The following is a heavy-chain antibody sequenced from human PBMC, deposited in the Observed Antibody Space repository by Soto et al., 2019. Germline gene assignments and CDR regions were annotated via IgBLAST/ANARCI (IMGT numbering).Heavy chain of an antibody. J-gene: IGHJ3*02. D-gene: IGHD7-27*01. CDR1: GDSVSSNSAA. CDR2: TYYRSKWYN. V-gene: IGHV6-1*01. Sequence: QSQTLSLTCAISGDSVSSNSAAWNWIRQSPSRGLEWLGSTYYRSKWYNDYAVSVKSRITINPDTSKNQFSLQLNSVTPEDTAVYYCASNWGSIHAFDIWGQGTMVTVSS. CDR3: ASNWGSIHAFDI.